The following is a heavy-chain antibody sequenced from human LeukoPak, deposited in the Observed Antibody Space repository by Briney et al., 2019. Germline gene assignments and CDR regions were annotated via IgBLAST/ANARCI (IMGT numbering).Heavy chain of an antibody. Sequence: GASVKVSCKASGYTFTGYYIHWVRQAPGQGLEWMGWMNPTSGGTNYAEKFQGRVTMIRDTSMITAYMELSSLRSDDTAVYYCAREGYHRPAWFDPWGQGTLVTVSS. D-gene: IGHD5-18*01. V-gene: IGHV1-2*02. CDR3: AREGYHRPAWFDP. CDR1: GYTFTGYY. J-gene: IGHJ5*02. CDR2: MNPTSGGT.